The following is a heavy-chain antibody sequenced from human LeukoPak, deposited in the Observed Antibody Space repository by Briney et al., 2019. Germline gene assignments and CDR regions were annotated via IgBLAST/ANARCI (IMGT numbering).Heavy chain of an antibody. V-gene: IGHV3-20*01. CDR1: GFTFDDYG. J-gene: IGHJ3*02. CDR2: ITNSNGGST. D-gene: IGHD2-2*02. Sequence: GGSLRLSCEASGFTFDDYGMSWVRQAAAKGLEGVSAITNSNGGSTGYGDSVRGRFTISRDNAKNSLYLQMNSLRAEDTALYHCVRCSRSSTSCYSAFDIWGQGTMVTVSS. CDR3: VRCSRSSTSCYSAFDI.